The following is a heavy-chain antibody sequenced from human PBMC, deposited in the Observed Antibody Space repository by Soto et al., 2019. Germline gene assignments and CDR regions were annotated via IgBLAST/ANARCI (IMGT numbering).Heavy chain of an antibody. V-gene: IGHV4-61*01. Sequence: SETLSLTCTVSGGSVSSGSYYWSWIRQPPGKGLEWIGYIYYSGSTNYNPSLKSRVTISVDTSKNQFSLKLSSVTAADPAVYYCARDRSTRVGATTRSYYYYGMDVWGQGTTVTVSS. CDR2: IYYSGST. J-gene: IGHJ6*02. D-gene: IGHD1-26*01. CDR3: ARDRSTRVGATTRSYYYYGMDV. CDR1: GGSVSSGSYY.